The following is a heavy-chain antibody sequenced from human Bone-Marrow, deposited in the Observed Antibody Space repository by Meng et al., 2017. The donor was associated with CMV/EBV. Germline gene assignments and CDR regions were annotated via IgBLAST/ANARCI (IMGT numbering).Heavy chain of an antibody. CDR1: GYTFTSYY. CDR2: INPSGGST. Sequence: ASVKVSCKASGYTFTSYYMHWVRQAPGQGLEWMGIINPSGGSTSYAQKFQGRVTMTRDTSTSTVYMELSSLRSEATAVYYCAANGGASGDAFDIWGQGTMVTVSS. CDR3: AANGGASGDAFDI. J-gene: IGHJ3*02. D-gene: IGHD6-25*01. V-gene: IGHV1-46*01.